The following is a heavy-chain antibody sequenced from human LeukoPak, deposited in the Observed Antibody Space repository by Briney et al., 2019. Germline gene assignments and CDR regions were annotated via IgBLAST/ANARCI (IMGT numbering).Heavy chain of an antibody. CDR3: TREYYYGSGSPDY. CDR2: IRSKAYGGTT. V-gene: IGHV3-49*04. Sequence: GGSLRLSCTASGFTFGDYAMSWVRQAPGKGLEWVGFIRSKAYGGTTEYAASVKGRFTISRDDSKSIAYLQMNSLKTEDTAIYYCTREYYYGSGSPDYWGQGTLVTVSS. CDR1: GFTFGDYA. D-gene: IGHD3-10*01. J-gene: IGHJ4*02.